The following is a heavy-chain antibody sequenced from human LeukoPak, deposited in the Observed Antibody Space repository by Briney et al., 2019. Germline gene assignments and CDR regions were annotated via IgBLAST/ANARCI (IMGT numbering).Heavy chain of an antibody. D-gene: IGHD6-19*01. CDR1: GFTFSSYS. CDR2: ISSSSSYI. Sequence: GGSLRLSCAASGFTFSSYSMNWVRQAPGKGLEWVSSISSSSSYIYYADSVKGRFTISRDNAKNSLYLQMNSLRAEDTAVYYCARELAVAGPWGDYGMDVWGKGTTVTVSS. V-gene: IGHV3-21*01. CDR3: ARELAVAGPWGDYGMDV. J-gene: IGHJ6*04.